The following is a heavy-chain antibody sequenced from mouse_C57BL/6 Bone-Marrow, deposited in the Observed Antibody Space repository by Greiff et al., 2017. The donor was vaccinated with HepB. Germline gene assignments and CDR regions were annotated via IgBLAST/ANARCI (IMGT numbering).Heavy chain of an antibody. CDR3: ARRGWYGYFDY. Sequence: VKLMESDAELVKPGASVKISCKVSGYTFTDHTIHWMKQRPEQGLEWIGYIYPRDGSTKYNEKFKGKATLTADKSSSTSYMQLNSLTSEDSAVYYCARRGWYGYFDYWGQGTTLTVSS. D-gene: IGHD2-1*01. J-gene: IGHJ2*01. CDR1: GYTFTDHT. V-gene: IGHV1-78*01. CDR2: IYPRDGST.